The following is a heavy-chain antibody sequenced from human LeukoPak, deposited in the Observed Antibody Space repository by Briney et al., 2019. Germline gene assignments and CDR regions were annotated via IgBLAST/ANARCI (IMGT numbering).Heavy chain of an antibody. J-gene: IGHJ3*02. CDR1: GGSISSYY. Sequence: SETLSLTCIVSGGSISSYYWSWIRQPPGKGLEWIGYIYYSGSTNYNPSLKSRVTISVDTSKNQFSLKLSSVTAADTAVYYCARGGPQGAAAGWDAFDIWGQGTMVTVSS. CDR3: ARGGPQGAAAGWDAFDI. V-gene: IGHV4-59*01. D-gene: IGHD6-13*01. CDR2: IYYSGST.